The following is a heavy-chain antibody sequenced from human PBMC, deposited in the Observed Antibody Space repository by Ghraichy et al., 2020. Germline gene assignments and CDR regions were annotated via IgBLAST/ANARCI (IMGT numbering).Heavy chain of an antibody. D-gene: IGHD3-22*01. CDR1: GYTFTTYY. J-gene: IGHJ4*02. V-gene: IGHV1-46*01. CDR3: ARNTYFYDSSGYYYFDY. Sequence: ASVKVSCKASGYTFTTYYMHWVRQAPGQGLEWMGIINPSGGSTSYPQKFQGRVTMTRDTSTSKVYMELTSLRSEDTALYYCARNTYFYDSSGYYYFDYWGQGTLVTVSS. CDR2: INPSGGST.